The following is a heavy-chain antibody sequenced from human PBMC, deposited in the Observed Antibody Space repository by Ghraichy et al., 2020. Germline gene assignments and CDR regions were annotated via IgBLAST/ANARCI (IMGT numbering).Heavy chain of an antibody. D-gene: IGHD4-17*01. J-gene: IGHJ4*02. CDR3: AKEYGDYWSGLDY. CDR1: GFTFSSYG. CDR2: IRYDGSDK. Sequence: GESLNISCAASGFTFSSYGMHWVRQAPGKGLEWVAFIRYDGSDKYCADSVKGRFTISRDNSKNTLYLQMNSLRAEDTAVYYCAKEYGDYWSGLDYWGQGTLVTVSS. V-gene: IGHV3-30*02.